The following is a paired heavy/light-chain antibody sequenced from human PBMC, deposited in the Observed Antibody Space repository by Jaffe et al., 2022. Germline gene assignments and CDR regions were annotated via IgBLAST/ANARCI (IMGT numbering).Light chain of an antibody. CDR3: QQSYSTPYT. CDR2: AAS. J-gene: IGKJ2*01. V-gene: IGKV1-39*01. CDR1: QSISSY. Sequence: DIQMTQSPSSLSASVGDRVTITCRASQSISSYLNWYQQKPEKAPKLLIYAASSLQSGVPSRFSGSGSGTDFTLTISSLQPEDFATYYCQQSYSTPYTFGQGTKLEIK.
Heavy chain of an antibody. Sequence: QVQLVQSGSELKMPGASVKVSCKASGYTFTNYAMNWVRQAPGQGLEWMGWINTNTGNPTYAQGFTGRFVFSLDTSVSTAYLQISSLKAEDTAVYYCARAVVVVVAATDSYYYMDVWGKGTTVTVSS. D-gene: IGHD2-15*01. J-gene: IGHJ6*03. CDR3: ARAVVVVVAATDSYYYMDV. V-gene: IGHV7-4-1*02. CDR1: GYTFTNYA. CDR2: INTNTGNP.